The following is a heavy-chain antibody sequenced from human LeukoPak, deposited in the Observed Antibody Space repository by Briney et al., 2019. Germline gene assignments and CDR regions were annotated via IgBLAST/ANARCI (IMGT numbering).Heavy chain of an antibody. D-gene: IGHD3-9*01. J-gene: IGHJ4*02. CDR2: ISSSSNYI. CDR3: ARETMYYDILTGYPIFDY. V-gene: IGHV3-21*01. CDR1: GFTFSKNS. Sequence: GGSLRLSCAASGFTFSKNSFNWVRQAPGKGLEWVSSISSSSNYIYYADSMKGRFTISRDNAKNSLYLQMNSLRAEDTAVYYCARETMYYDILTGYPIFDYWGQGTLVTVSS.